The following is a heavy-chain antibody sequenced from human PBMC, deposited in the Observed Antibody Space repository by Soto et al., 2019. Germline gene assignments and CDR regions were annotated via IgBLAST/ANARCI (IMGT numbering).Heavy chain of an antibody. CDR1: GFSFSYAW. CDR2: VRSKTAGGTT. V-gene: IGHV3-15*01. Sequence: EVQLVESGGGLVKPGGSLRLSCAASGFSFSYAWMSWVRQAPGKGLEWVGRVRSKTAGGTTDYAAPVKGRFTISRDDSKTTLYLQMNSLKTEDTAVYYCTTDCSGGSCYPGAYYYYYGMDVWGQGTTVTVSS. J-gene: IGHJ6*02. CDR3: TTDCSGGSCYPGAYYYYYGMDV. D-gene: IGHD2-15*01.